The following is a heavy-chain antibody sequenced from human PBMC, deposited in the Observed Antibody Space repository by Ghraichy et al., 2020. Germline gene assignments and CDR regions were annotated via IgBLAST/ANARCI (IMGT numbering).Heavy chain of an antibody. CDR3: ATVHAPGRITFGRLIGSYFYN. CDR2: SKSRIDGGTT. CDR1: GLNFNDAW. D-gene: IGHD3-16*02. V-gene: IGHV3-15*01. J-gene: IGHJ4*02. Sequence: GGSLRLSCAVSGLNFNDAWMTWVRHVPGKGLEYIGRSKSRIDGGTTDYAPPVRGRFSISRDDSKNMVHLQMNSLKTEDTAVYYCATVHAPGRITFGRLIGSYFYNWGQGALVTVSS.